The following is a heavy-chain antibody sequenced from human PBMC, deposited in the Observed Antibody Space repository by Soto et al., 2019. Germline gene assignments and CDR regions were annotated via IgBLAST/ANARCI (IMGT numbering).Heavy chain of an antibody. J-gene: IGHJ6*02. D-gene: IGHD5-12*01. CDR3: ARGRGYSGDDHYYYFDMDV. Sequence: GASVMVSCKASGGTFNNYPITWVRQAPGEGLEWMGGSIPIFGTANYAQKFQGRVTISVDESTSTAYMELSSLRSEDTAVYYCARGRGYSGDDHYYYFDMDVWGQGTTVTVS. CDR1: GGTFNNYP. CDR2: SIPIFGTA. V-gene: IGHV1-69*13.